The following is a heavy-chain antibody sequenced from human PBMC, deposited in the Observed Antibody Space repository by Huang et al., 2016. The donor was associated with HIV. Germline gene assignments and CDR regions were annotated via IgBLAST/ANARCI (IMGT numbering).Heavy chain of an antibody. V-gene: IGHV3-23*01. CDR2: ISGSGGTT. J-gene: IGHJ4*01. CDR3: AKEQKTIFGVAISFFDY. D-gene: IGHD3-3*01. Sequence: ISGSGGTTHNADSVKGRFTISRDNSNKTLDLHMGSLSADDTALYYCAKEQKTIFGVAISFFDYWGLGTLVTVSS.